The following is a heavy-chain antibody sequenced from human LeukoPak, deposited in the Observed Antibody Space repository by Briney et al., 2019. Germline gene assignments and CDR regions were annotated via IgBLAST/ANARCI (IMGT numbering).Heavy chain of an antibody. CDR2: INTDGGST. D-gene: IGHD6-19*01. Sequence: GGSLRLSCAASGFPFSNYWMHWVRQAPGKGLVWVSRINTDGGSTSYADSVKGRFTISRDNAKNTLYLQMNSLRAEDTAVYYCAKQYSSDWNGLAEYFQHWGQGTLLTVPS. J-gene: IGHJ1*01. CDR3: AKQYSSDWNGLAEYFQH. CDR1: GFPFSNYW. V-gene: IGHV3-74*01.